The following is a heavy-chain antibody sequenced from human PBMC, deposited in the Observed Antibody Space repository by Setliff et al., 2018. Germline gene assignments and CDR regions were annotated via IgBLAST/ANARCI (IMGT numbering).Heavy chain of an antibody. V-gene: IGHV3-15*01. CDR2: IKSKTDGGTT. J-gene: IGHJ4*02. D-gene: IGHD3-22*01. CDR3: ARDTLYQHYYTSSGYPDY. Sequence: WIRQPPGKGLEWVGRIKSKTDGGTTDYAAPVKGRFTISRDDSKNTLYLQMNSLKTEDTAVYYCARDTLYQHYYTSSGYPDYWGQGTLVTVSS.